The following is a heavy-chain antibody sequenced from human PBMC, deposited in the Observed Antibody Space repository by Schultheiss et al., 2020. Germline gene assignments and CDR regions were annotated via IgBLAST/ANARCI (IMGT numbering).Heavy chain of an antibody. J-gene: IGHJ4*02. CDR1: GFTFSSYS. D-gene: IGHD3-10*01. Sequence: SCAASGFTFSSYSMNWVRQAPGKGLEWVSSISSSSSYIYYADSVKGRFTISRDNAKNSLYLQMNSLRAEDTAVYYCAREGSGSYYGGENWGQGTLVTVSS. CDR3: AREGSGSYYGGEN. CDR2: ISSSSSYI. V-gene: IGHV3-21*01.